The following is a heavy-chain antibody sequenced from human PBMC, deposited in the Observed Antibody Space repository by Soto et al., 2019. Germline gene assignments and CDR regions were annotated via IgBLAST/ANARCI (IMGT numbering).Heavy chain of an antibody. Sequence: QVQLVESGGGVVQPGRSLRLSCAASGFTFSSYGMHWVRQAPGKGLEWVAVISYDGSNKYYADSVKGRFTISRDNSKNTLYLQMNSLRAEDTAVYYCAKDFSSTWGFDYWGQGTLLTVSS. D-gene: IGHD6-13*01. CDR2: ISYDGSNK. CDR1: GFTFSSYG. V-gene: IGHV3-30*18. J-gene: IGHJ4*02. CDR3: AKDFSSTWGFDY.